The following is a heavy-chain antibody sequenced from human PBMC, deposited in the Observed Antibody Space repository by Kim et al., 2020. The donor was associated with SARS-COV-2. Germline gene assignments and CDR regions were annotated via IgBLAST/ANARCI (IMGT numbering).Heavy chain of an antibody. CDR3: ARDDGDYVCGS. V-gene: IGHV3-48*03. CDR2: I. D-gene: IGHD3-16*01. J-gene: IGHJ5*02. Sequence: IYYADSVKGRFTISRDNTKNSLFLQMNNLRAGDTAVYYCARDDGDYVCGSWGQGTLVTVSS.